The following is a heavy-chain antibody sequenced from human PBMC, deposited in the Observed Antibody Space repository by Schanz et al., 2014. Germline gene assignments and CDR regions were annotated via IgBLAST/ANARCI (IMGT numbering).Heavy chain of an antibody. V-gene: IGHV3-30*02. CDR3: AKQFLSYYFYGMDV. CDR2: IPFDASNK. Sequence: VVESGGGLVQPGGSLRLSCAASGFTFSSYWMHWVRQALGKGLEWLTFIPFDASNKYYADSVKGRFTISRDNSKNTVYLQMDSLRPEDTAVYYCAKQFLSYYFYGMDVWGQGTTVSVSS. CDR1: GFTFSSYW. J-gene: IGHJ6*02.